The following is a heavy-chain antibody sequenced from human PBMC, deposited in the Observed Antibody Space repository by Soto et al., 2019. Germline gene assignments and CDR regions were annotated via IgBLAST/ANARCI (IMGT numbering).Heavy chain of an antibody. Sequence: GGSLRLSCAASGFTFSSYGMHWVRQAPGKGLEWVAVISYDGSNKYYADSVKGRFTISRENSKNTLYLQRNSLRAEDTAVYYCAKDSVDTASYGMDVWGQGTTVTVSS. CDR1: GFTFSSYG. CDR3: AKDSVDTASYGMDV. J-gene: IGHJ6*02. CDR2: ISYDGSNK. D-gene: IGHD5-18*01. V-gene: IGHV3-30*18.